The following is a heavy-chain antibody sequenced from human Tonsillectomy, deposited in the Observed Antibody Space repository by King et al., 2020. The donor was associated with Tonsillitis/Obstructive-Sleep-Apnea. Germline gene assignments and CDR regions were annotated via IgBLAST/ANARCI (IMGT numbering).Heavy chain of an antibody. V-gene: IGHV3-23*04. D-gene: IGHD6-13*01. CDR1: GFTFSSCA. Sequence: EVQLVESGGGLVQPGGSLRLSCAASGFTFSSCAMSWVRQAPGKGLEWVSSISDGGSTYYAASVKGRFTISRDNSKNTLYLQMNSLRAEDTAVYYCASVCHSSNWFVGYWGQGTLVTVSS. J-gene: IGHJ4*02. CDR3: ASVCHSSNWFVGY. CDR2: ISDGGST.